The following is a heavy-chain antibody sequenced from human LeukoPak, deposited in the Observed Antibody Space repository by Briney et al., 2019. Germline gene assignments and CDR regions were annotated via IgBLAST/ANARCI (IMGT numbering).Heavy chain of an antibody. D-gene: IGHD3-3*01. CDR2: IKQDGSEK. CDR1: GFTFSTYW. Sequence: GGSLRLSCAASGFTFSTYWMSWVRQAPGKGLEWVAHIKQDGSEKNYVDSVEGRFTISRDNAKNLVYLQMNSLRAEDTAVYYCARVWSGFDVWGQGTMVTVSS. V-gene: IGHV3-7*04. J-gene: IGHJ3*01. CDR3: ARVWSGFDV.